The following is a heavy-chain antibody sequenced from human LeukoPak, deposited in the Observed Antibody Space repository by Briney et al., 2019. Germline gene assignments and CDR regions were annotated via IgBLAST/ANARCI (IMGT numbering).Heavy chain of an antibody. J-gene: IGHJ6*02. Sequence: GSLRLSCSASGFTFSSYAMHWVRQAPGKGLEYVSAISSNGGSTYYADSVKGRFTISRDNAKNSLYLQMNSLRAEDTAVYYCARGYYGMDVWGQGTTVTVSS. CDR3: ARGYYGMDV. V-gene: IGHV3-64*04. CDR2: ISSNGGST. CDR1: GFTFSSYA.